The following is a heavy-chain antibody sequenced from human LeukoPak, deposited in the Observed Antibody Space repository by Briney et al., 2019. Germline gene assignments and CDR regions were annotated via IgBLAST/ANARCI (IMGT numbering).Heavy chain of an antibody. CDR2: ISSSSGYI. D-gene: IGHD4-11*01. CDR1: GFTFSSYS. J-gene: IGHJ4*02. CDR3: ARGTPTTRDFDS. Sequence: GGSLRLPCAASGFTFSSYSMNWVRQAPGKGLEWVSSISSSSGYIYYADSLKGRFTISRDNAKNSLYLQMNSLRAEDTALYYCARGTPTTRDFDSWGQGTLVTVSS. V-gene: IGHV3-21*01.